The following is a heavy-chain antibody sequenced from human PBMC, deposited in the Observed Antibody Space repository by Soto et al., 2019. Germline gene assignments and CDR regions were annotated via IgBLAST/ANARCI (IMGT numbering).Heavy chain of an antibody. CDR2: IDTAGSRK. CDR3: GRVPLDGNYANGVDG. D-gene: IGHD4-17*01. Sequence: GGSLRLSCAASGFNFNTYWMYWVRQAPGTGLEWVANIDTAGSRKNYVDSVKGRFIISRDNAKSSLFLQMNSLRADDTAVHYCGRVPLDGNYANGVDGWGQGTTVTVSS. V-gene: IGHV3-7*03. CDR1: GFNFNTYW. J-gene: IGHJ6*02.